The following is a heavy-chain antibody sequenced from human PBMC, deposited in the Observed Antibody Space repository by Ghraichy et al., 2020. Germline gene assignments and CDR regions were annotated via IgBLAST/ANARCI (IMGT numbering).Heavy chain of an antibody. D-gene: IGHD3-10*01. J-gene: IGHJ4*02. CDR3: ARGGWPMVRELAYFDY. V-gene: IGHV4-30-4*01. Sequence: SQTLSLTCTVSGGSISSGDYYWSWIRQPPGKGLEWIGYIYYSGSTYYNPSLKSRVTISVDTSKNQFSLKLSSVTAADTAVYYCARGGWPMVRELAYFDYWGQGTLVTVSS. CDR1: GGSISSGDYY. CDR2: IYYSGST.